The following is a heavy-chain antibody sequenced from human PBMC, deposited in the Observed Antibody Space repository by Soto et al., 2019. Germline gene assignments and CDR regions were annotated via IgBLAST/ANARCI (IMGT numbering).Heavy chain of an antibody. CDR2: IYYSGST. J-gene: IGHJ6*02. CDR1: GGSISSFYYY. D-gene: IGHD2-2*01. V-gene: IGHV4-30-4*01. Sequence: PSETLSLTWTVSGGSISSFYYYWSWIRQPPGKGLEWIGYIYYSGSTYYNPSLKSRVTISVDTSKNQFSLKLSSVTAADTAVYYCARGVGGVWGQGTTVTVSS. CDR3: ARGVGGV.